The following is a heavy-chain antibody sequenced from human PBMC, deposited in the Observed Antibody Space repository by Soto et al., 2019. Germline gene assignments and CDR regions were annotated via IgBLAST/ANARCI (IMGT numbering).Heavy chain of an antibody. CDR2: ILYDGSNK. CDR1: GFTFSNYG. Sequence: GGSLRLSCAASGFTFSNYGMHWVRQTPGKGLEWVALILYDGSNKYYADSVKGRFTVSRDNSKNTLYLQVSSLRAEDTAVYYCAKSRDAYNFYFYYGMDVWGQGTTVTVSS. V-gene: IGHV3-30*18. CDR3: AKSRDAYNFYFYYGMDV. D-gene: IGHD2-2*01. J-gene: IGHJ6*02.